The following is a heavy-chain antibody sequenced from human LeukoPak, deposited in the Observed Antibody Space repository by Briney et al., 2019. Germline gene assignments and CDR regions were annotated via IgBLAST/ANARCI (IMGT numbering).Heavy chain of an antibody. CDR1: GFTFSDYY. CDR3: ARVRRYDFWSGYYADY. D-gene: IGHD3-3*01. V-gene: IGHV3-11*04. Sequence: VGSLRLSCAASGFTFSDYYMSWIRQAPGKGLEWVSYISSSGSTIYYADSVKGRFTISRDNAKNSLYLQMNSLRAEDTAVYYCARVRRYDFWSGYYADYWGQGTLVTVSS. CDR2: ISSSGSTI. J-gene: IGHJ4*02.